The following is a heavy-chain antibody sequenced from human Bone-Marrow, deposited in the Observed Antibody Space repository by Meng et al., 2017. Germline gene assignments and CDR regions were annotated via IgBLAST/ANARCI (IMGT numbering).Heavy chain of an antibody. CDR1: GYSFTGIY. CDR2: VDPEDDET. CDR3: APLDNWNYRGSSDY. Sequence: EAPLVKGVAEGKKPGATGKIAGQVSGYSFTGIYMDWVKQAPGKGVEWMGLVDPEDDETIYAEKFQGRVTITADTSTDTAYMELSRLRSEDTAVYYCAPLDNWNYRGSSDYWGQGTLVTVSS. V-gene: IGHV1-69-2*01. J-gene: IGHJ4*02. D-gene: IGHD1-7*01.